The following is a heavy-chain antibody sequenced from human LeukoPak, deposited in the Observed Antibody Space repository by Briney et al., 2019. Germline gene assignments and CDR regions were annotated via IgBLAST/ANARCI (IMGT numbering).Heavy chain of an antibody. Sequence: GRSLRLSCAASGFSLRLSGMHWVRQAPGQGLEWVAVIWYDGSKKFYADSVKGRFAISRDNSKSTLYLQTDNLRVEDTAIYYCVRDGDSRWYFDSWGQGTLVTVSS. J-gene: IGHJ4*02. CDR1: GFSLRLSG. CDR2: IWYDGSKK. V-gene: IGHV3-33*01. D-gene: IGHD2-21*02. CDR3: VRDGDSRWYFDS.